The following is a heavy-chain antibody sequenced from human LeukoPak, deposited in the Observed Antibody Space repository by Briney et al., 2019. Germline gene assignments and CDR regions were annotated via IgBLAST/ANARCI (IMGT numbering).Heavy chain of an antibody. CDR1: GYTFTNYH. D-gene: IGHD2-8*01. CDR2: VKPKSGDS. V-gene: IGHV1-2*06. CDR3: ARDRGVPGPGNALDI. Sequence: ASVKVSCKASGYTFTNYHMHWVQQAPGQGLEWLGLVKPKSGDSDFAQKFRGRVTVTTDVSTTTIHMELSNLRSDDTAVYYCARDRGVPGPGNALDIWGQGTMVTVSS. J-gene: IGHJ3*02.